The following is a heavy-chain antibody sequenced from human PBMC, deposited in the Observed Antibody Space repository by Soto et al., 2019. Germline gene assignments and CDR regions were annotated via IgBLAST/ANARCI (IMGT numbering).Heavy chain of an antibody. CDR3: AREGGYCSSTSCRNSKYYYYYGMDV. J-gene: IGHJ6*02. CDR2: INPNSGGT. Sequence: QVQLVQSGAEVKKPGASVKVSCKASGYTFTGYYMHWVRQAPGQGLEWMGWINPNSGGTNYAQKFQGRVTTTRDTSISTAYMELSRLRSDDTAVYYCAREGGYCSSTSCRNSKYYYYYGMDVWGQGTTVTVSS. V-gene: IGHV1-2*02. D-gene: IGHD2-2*03. CDR1: GYTFTGYY.